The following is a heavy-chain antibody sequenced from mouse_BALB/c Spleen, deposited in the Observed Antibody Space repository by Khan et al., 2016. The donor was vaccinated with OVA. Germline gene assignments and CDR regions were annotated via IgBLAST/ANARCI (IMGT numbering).Heavy chain of an antibody. CDR1: GFTFIDYG. CDR3: VRGGFAY. J-gene: IGHJ3*01. Sequence: EVELVESGGGLVQPGGSRKLSCAASGFTFIDYGMAWVRQTPGKGPEWIAFISSVAYSIYYADTVTGRFTISRENAKNTMYLEVSSLRSDDTAMYYCVRGGFAYWGQGTLVTVSA. CDR2: ISSVAYSI. V-gene: IGHV5-15*02.